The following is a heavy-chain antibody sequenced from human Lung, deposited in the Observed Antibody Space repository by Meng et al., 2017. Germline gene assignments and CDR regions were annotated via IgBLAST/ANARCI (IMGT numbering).Heavy chain of an antibody. CDR1: GFTFTDHW. CDR2: INRDGTKP. D-gene: IGHD1-1*01. Sequence: EVQLVESGGGLVPPWGYLRRSCAASGFTFTDHWMHWVRQGPGKGLVWVSRINRDGTKPTYADSVKGRFTISIDNAKNTLYLQMNNLRAEDTAFYYCTNDRLNHWGQGALVTVSS. V-gene: IGHV3-74*01. CDR3: TNDRLNH. J-gene: IGHJ1*01.